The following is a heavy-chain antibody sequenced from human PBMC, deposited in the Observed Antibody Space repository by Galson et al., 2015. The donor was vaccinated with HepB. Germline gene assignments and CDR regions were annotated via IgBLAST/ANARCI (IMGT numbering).Heavy chain of an antibody. CDR3: AKRAAAAGASGYYMDV. CDR2: ISGSGGST. D-gene: IGHD6-13*01. V-gene: IGHV3-23*01. Sequence: SLRLSCAASGFTFSSYSMNWVRQAPGKGLEWVSAISGSGGSTYYADSVKGRFTVSRDNSKNTLYLQMNSLRAEDTAVYYCAKRAAAAGASGYYMDVWGKGTTVTVSS. CDR1: GFTFSSYS. J-gene: IGHJ6*03.